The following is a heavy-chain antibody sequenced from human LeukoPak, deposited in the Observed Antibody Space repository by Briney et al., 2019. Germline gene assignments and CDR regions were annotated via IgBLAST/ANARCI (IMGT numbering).Heavy chain of an antibody. CDR2: IYHSGST. V-gene: IGHV4-30-4*01. CDR3: ARGSRWDGDFWYFDY. D-gene: IGHD4-17*01. Sequence: SETLSLTCTVSGGSISSGDYYWSWIRQPPGKGLEWIGYIYHSGSTYYNPSLKSRVTISVDTSKNQFSLKLSSVTAADTAVYYCARGSRWDGDFWYFDYWGQGTLVTVSS. CDR1: GGSISSGDYY. J-gene: IGHJ4*02.